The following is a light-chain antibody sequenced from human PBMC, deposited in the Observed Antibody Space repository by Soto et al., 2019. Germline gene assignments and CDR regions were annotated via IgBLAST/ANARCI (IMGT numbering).Light chain of an antibody. CDR3: SSYTGSSNYV. V-gene: IGLV2-14*01. CDR2: EVT. Sequence: QSVLTQPASVSGSPGQSITISCTGTSSDVGNYNYVAWYQLYPGKAPKVIIYEVTNRPSGVSNRFSGSKSGNTASLTISGLQAEDEAEYYCSSYTGSSNYVFGSGTKVTV. CDR1: SSDVGNYNY. J-gene: IGLJ1*01.